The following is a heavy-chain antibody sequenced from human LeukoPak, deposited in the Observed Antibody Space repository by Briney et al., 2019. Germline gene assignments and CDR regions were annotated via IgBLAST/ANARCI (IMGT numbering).Heavy chain of an antibody. V-gene: IGHV4-30-2*01. Sequence: PSQTLSLTCAVSGGSISNGGYSWSWIRQPPGKGLEWIGFIYHSGTTYYNPSLKSRLTFSLDRSKNQFSLKLTSVTAADTALYYCARNYYGSGSFYVHNWGQGTLVTVSS. CDR3: ARNYYGSGSFYVHN. CDR2: IYHSGTT. J-gene: IGHJ4*02. D-gene: IGHD3-10*01. CDR1: GGSISNGGYS.